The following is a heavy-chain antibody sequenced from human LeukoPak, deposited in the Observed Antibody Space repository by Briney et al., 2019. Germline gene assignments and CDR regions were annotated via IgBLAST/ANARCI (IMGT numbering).Heavy chain of an antibody. CDR2: ISDDGTST. CDR1: GFSFSSSW. Sequence: SGGSLRLSCAASGFSFSSSWMHWVRLAPGKGLMWVSRISDDGTSTMYAASVKGRFTMSRSNAKNTLSLQMDSLTAEDTAVYYCARSYGGFDYWGQGVLVTVS. V-gene: IGHV3-74*03. CDR3: ARSYGGFDY. D-gene: IGHD4-23*01. J-gene: IGHJ4*01.